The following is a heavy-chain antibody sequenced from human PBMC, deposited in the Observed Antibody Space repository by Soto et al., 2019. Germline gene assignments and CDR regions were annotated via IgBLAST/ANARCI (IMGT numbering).Heavy chain of an antibody. D-gene: IGHD3-9*01. CDR2: INPNSGGT. CDR3: AREGSYDILTGYPRPLDY. Sequence: GASVKVSCKASGYTFTGYYMHWVRQAPGQGLEWVGWINPNSGGTNYAQKFQGRVTMTRDTSISTAYMELSRLRSDDTAVYYCAREGSYDILTGYPRPLDYWGQGTLVTVSS. J-gene: IGHJ4*02. V-gene: IGHV1-2*02. CDR1: GYTFTGYY.